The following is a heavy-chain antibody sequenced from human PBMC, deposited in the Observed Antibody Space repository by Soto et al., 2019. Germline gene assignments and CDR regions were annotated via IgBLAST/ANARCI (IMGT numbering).Heavy chain of an antibody. D-gene: IGHD5-12*01. CDR1: GFTFSSYG. V-gene: IGHV3-33*06. CDR3: AKTPGGGYAETGYFDY. Sequence: QVQLVESGGGVVQPGRSLRLSCAASGFTFSSYGMHWVRQAPGKGLEWVAVIWYDGSNKYYADSVKGRFTISRDNSKNPLYLQMNSLRAEDTAVYYCAKTPGGGYAETGYFDYWGQGTLVTVSS. CDR2: IWYDGSNK. J-gene: IGHJ4*02.